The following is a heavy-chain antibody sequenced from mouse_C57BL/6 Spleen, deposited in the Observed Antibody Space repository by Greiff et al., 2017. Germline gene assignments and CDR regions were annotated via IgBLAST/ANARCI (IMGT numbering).Heavy chain of an antibody. Sequence: DVKLVESGAELVRPGASVKLSCTASGFNIKDDYMHWVKQRPEQGLEWIGWIDPENGDTEYASKFQGKATITADTSSNTAYLQLSSLTSEDTAVYYCTHDGYTWFAYWGQGTLVTVSA. V-gene: IGHV14-4*01. J-gene: IGHJ3*01. CDR3: THDGYTWFAY. CDR1: GFNIKDDY. D-gene: IGHD2-3*01. CDR2: IDPENGDT.